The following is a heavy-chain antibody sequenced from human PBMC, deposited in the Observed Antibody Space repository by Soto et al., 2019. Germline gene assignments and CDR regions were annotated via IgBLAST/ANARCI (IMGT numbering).Heavy chain of an antibody. Sequence: ASVKVSCKASGYTFTSYDINWVRQATGQGLEWMGWMNPNSGNTGYAQKFQGRVTMTRNTSISTAYMELSSLRSEDTAVYYCARGDIVPAAIVPWGQGTLVTVSS. V-gene: IGHV1-8*01. CDR3: ARGDIVPAAIVP. D-gene: IGHD2-2*01. CDR1: GYTFTSYD. J-gene: IGHJ5*02. CDR2: MNPNSGNT.